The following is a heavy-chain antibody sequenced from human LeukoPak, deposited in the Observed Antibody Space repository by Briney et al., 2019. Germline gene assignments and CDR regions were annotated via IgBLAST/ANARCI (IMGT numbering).Heavy chain of an antibody. Sequence: GGSLRLSCAASGFTFSSYAMHWVRQAPGKGLEWVAVISYDGSNKYYADSVKGRFTISRDNSKNTVYLQMNSLRAEDTAVYYCAKGRGAVRGPYYYYMDVWGKGTTVTISS. CDR2: ISYDGSNK. V-gene: IGHV3-30*04. D-gene: IGHD6-19*01. CDR1: GFTFSSYA. CDR3: AKGRGAVRGPYYYYMDV. J-gene: IGHJ6*03.